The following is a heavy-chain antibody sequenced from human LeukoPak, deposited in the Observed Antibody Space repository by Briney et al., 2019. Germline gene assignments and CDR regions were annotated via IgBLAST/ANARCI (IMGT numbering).Heavy chain of an antibody. CDR2: IYYSGIT. CDR1: GGSISSSSYY. Sequence: PSETLSLTCNVSGGSISSSSYYWGWIRQPPGKGLEYIGSIYYSGITYYNPSLKSRVTISLDTSKNQFSLKLSSVTAADTAVYYCARGIAAAYYMDVWGKGTTVTISS. D-gene: IGHD6-25*01. J-gene: IGHJ6*03. CDR3: ARGIAAAYYMDV. V-gene: IGHV4-39*07.